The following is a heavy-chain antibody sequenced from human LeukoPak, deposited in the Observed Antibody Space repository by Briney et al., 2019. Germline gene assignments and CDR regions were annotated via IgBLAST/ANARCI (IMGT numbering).Heavy chain of an antibody. D-gene: IGHD5-12*01. V-gene: IGHV1-18*01. Sequence: ASVKVSCKASGYTFTSYGISWVRQAPGQGLEWMGWISAYNGNTNYAQKLQGRVTMTTDTSTSTAYMELRSLRFDDTAVYYCARDSLRGYSGYVDYYYGMDVWGQGTTVTVSS. J-gene: IGHJ6*02. CDR1: GYTFTSYG. CDR3: ARDSLRGYSGYVDYYYGMDV. CDR2: ISAYNGNT.